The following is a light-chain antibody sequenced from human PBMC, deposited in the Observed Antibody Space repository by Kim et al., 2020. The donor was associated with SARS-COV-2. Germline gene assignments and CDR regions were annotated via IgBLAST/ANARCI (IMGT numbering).Light chain of an antibody. CDR1: RGISNS. J-gene: IGKJ1*01. CDR3: QEYNSGPWT. Sequence: VGGGVTSTCRASRGISNSLAWYRQKPGKVPMLLIYGGSTVRSGVPSRFRGSGSGTDFTLTISSLQPEDAATYYCQEYNSGPWTFGQGTKVEIK. V-gene: IGKV1-27*01. CDR2: GGS.